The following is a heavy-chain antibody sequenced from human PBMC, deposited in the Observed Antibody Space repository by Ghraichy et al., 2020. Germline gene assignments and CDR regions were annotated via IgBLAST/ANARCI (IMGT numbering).Heavy chain of an antibody. CDR2: INHSGST. J-gene: IGHJ5*02. CDR1: GGSFSGYY. D-gene: IGHD3-9*01. CDR3: ARGRHDILTGYYMRSREFDP. V-gene: IGHV4-34*01. Sequence: SETLSLTCAVYGGSFSGYYWSWIRQPPGKGLEWIGEINHSGSTNYNPSLKSRVTISVDTSKNQFSLKLSSVTAADTAVYYCARGRHDILTGYYMRSREFDPWGQGTLVTVSS.